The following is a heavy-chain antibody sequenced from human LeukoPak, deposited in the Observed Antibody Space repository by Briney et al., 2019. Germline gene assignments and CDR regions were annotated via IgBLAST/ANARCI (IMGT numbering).Heavy chain of an antibody. D-gene: IGHD4-23*01. J-gene: IGHJ4*02. CDR2: INPSGGST. CDR3: ARDESNGGNDY. Sequence: ASVKVSCKASGYTFTSYYMRWVRQAPGQGLEWMGIINPSGGSTSYAQKFRGRVTMTRDTSTSTVYMELSSLRSEDTAVYYCARDESNGGNDYWGQGTLVTVSS. V-gene: IGHV1-46*01. CDR1: GYTFTSYY.